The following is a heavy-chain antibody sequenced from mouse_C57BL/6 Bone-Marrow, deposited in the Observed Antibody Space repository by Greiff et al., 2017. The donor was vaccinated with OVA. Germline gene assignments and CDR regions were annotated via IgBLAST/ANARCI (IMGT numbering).Heavy chain of an antibody. Sequence: VQLQQSGPVLVKPGASVKMSCKASGYTFTDYYMNWVKQSHGKSLEWIGVINPYNGGTSYNQKFKGKATLTVDKSSSTAYMELNSLTSEDSAVYYCARAYYSNHYYAMDYWGQGTSVTVSS. CDR1: GYTFTDYY. V-gene: IGHV1-19*01. D-gene: IGHD2-5*01. J-gene: IGHJ4*01. CDR3: ARAYYSNHYYAMDY. CDR2: INPYNGGT.